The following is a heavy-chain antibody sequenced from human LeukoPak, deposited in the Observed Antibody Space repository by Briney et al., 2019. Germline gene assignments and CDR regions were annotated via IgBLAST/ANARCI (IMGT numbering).Heavy chain of an antibody. CDR1: GGTFSSYA. CDR3: ARNLHYYDSSGYLDY. V-gene: IGHV1-69*05. J-gene: IGHJ4*02. D-gene: IGHD3-22*01. CDR2: IIPIFGTA. Sequence: ASVKVSCKASGGTFSSYAISWVRQAPGQGLEWMGRIIPIFGTANYAQKFQGRVTITTDKSTSTAYMELSSLRSEDTAVYYCARNLHYYDSSGYLDYWGQGTLVTVSS.